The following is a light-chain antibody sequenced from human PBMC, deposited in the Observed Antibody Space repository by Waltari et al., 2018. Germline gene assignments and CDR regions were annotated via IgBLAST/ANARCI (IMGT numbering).Light chain of an antibody. Sequence: QSVLTQPASVSGSPGQSITISCTGTNSDVGGYNYVSSYQQYPGKSPRLMIYDVTKRPSGVSNRFSGSKSGNTASLTISGLQAEDEADYYCSSYTSSGTLRIFGGGTKVTAL. CDR3: SSYTSSGTLRI. CDR2: DVT. J-gene: IGLJ2*01. CDR1: NSDVGGYNY. V-gene: IGLV2-14*01.